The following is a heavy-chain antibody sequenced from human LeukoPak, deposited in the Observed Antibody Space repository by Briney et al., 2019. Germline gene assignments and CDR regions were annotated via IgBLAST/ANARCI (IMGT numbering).Heavy chain of an antibody. CDR3: AVDTAMVRRGFDY. CDR1: GYSISSGYY. CDR2: IYHSGST. J-gene: IGHJ4*02. D-gene: IGHD5-18*01. Sequence: SETLSLTCAVSGYSISSGYYWGWIRQPPGKGLEWIWTIYHSGSTYYNPSLRSRVTISVDTSKNQFSLKLSSVTAADTAVYYCAVDTAMVRRGFDYWGQGTLVTASS. V-gene: IGHV4-38-2*01.